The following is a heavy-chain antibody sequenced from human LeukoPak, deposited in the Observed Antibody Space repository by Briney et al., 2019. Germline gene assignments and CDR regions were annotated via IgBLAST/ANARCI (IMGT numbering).Heavy chain of an antibody. D-gene: IGHD6-6*01. CDR1: GASTSSYY. Sequence: NPSETLSLTCTVSGASTSSYYWIWIRQPPGKGLQWIGYIYYSGSTNYNPSLKSRVTISLDTPKNQFSLQLSSVTAADTAMYYCARDFSSSSTVYYYYYMDVWGKGTTVTVSS. CDR3: ARDFSSSSTVYYYYYMDV. J-gene: IGHJ6*03. CDR2: IYYSGST. V-gene: IGHV4-59*01.